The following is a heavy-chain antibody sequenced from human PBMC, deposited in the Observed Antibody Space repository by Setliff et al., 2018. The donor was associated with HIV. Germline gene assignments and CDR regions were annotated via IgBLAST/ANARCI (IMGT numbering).Heavy chain of an antibody. CDR1: GASFSNSNYY. CDR3: AMRVYDFCSGLVGQYYYMDV. D-gene: IGHD3-3*01. J-gene: IGHJ6*03. V-gene: IGHV4-39*01. CDR2: VYYSGTT. Sequence: SETLSLTCTVSGASFSNSNYYWGWIRQPPGKGLEWIGSVYYSGTTYHSPSLKSRVTIYEDTSKSQFSLNVSSATAADTATYYCAMRVYDFCSGLVGQYYYMDVWGKGTTVTVSS.